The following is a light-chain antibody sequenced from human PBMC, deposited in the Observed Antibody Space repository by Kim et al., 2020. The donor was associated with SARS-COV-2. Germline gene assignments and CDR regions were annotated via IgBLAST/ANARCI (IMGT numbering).Light chain of an antibody. CDR1: SSNIGSNT. V-gene: IGLV1-44*01. J-gene: IGLJ2*01. CDR2: SNN. CDR3: AAWDDSLNVGV. Sequence: QSVLTQPASASGTPGQSVTISCSGSSSNIGSNTVSWYQQLPGTAPKLLIHSNNQRPSGVPDRFSGSKSGTSASLAISGLQSEDEADYYCAAWDDSLNVGVFGGGPQLNVL.